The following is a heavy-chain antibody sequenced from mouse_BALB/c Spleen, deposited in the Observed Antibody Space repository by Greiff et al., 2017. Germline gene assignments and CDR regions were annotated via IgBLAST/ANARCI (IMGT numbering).Heavy chain of an antibody. J-gene: IGHJ3*01. CDR1: GYSITSGYY. Sequence: EVKLLESGPGLVKPSQSLSLTCSVTGYSITSGYYWNWIRQFPGNKLEWMGYISYDGSNNYNPSLKNRISITRDTSKNQFFLKLNSVTTEDTATYYCARGEIGVAWFAYWGQGTLVTVSA. V-gene: IGHV3-6*02. CDR3: ARGEIGVAWFAY. CDR2: ISYDGSN.